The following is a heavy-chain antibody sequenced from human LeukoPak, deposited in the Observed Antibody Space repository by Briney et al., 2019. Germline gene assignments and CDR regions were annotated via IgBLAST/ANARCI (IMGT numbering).Heavy chain of an antibody. CDR2: IYYSGST. J-gene: IGHJ5*02. CDR1: GGSISSYY. D-gene: IGHD3-10*01. V-gene: IGHV4-59*08. Sequence: SETLSLTCTVSGGSISSYYWSWIRQPAGKGLEWIGYIYYSGSTNYNPSLKSRVTISVDTSKNQFSLKLSSVTAADTAVYYCARQSGPGGLWFGELFGWFDPWGQGTLVTVSS. CDR3: ARQSGPGGLWFGELFGWFDP.